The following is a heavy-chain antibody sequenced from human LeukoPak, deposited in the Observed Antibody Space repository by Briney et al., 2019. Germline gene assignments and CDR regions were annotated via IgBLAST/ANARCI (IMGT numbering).Heavy chain of an antibody. CDR1: GGSISSSSYY. V-gene: IGHV4-39*07. CDR2: IYYSGST. Sequence: SETLSLTCTVSGGSISSSSYYWGWIRQPPGKGLEWIGSIYYSGSTNYNPSLKSRVTISVDTSKNQFSLKLSSVTAADTAVYYCARDYSGNDAFDIWGQGTMVTVSS. CDR3: ARDYSGNDAFDI. J-gene: IGHJ3*02. D-gene: IGHD4-23*01.